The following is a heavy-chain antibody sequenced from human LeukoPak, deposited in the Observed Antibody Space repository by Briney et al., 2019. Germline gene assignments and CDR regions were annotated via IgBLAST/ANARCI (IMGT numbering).Heavy chain of an antibody. Sequence: PSETLSLTCTVSGGSISSYYWSWIRQPAGKGLEWIGRIYTSGSTNYNPSLKSRVTMSVDTSKNQFSLKLSSVTAADTAVYYCARLDYYDSKYYFDYWGQGTLVTVSS. CDR1: GGSISSYY. J-gene: IGHJ4*02. CDR2: IYTSGST. V-gene: IGHV4-4*07. CDR3: ARLDYYDSKYYFDY. D-gene: IGHD3-22*01.